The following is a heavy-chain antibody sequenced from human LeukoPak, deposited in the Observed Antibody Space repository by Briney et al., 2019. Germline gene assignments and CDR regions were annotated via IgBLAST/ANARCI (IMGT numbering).Heavy chain of an antibody. CDR2: IKEDGTET. CDR1: GFMFSSNW. D-gene: IGHD3-22*01. V-gene: IGHV3-7*03. Sequence: PGGSLRLSCAASGFMFSSNWMSWVRLAPGKGLEWVANIKEDGTETYYVDSVKGRFTISRDNAKNSLYLQMNSLRVEDTAVYYCAKGPLPYDSSGYSNYWGQGTLVTVSS. CDR3: AKGPLPYDSSGYSNY. J-gene: IGHJ4*02.